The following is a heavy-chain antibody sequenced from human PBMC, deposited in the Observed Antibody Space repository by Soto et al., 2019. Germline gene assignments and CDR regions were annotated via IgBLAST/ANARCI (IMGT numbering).Heavy chain of an antibody. V-gene: IGHV1-46*01. CDR1: GYTFTDYY. J-gene: IGHJ4*02. CDR2: INPTGGGA. CDR3: GRQYYESGGYFFAL. D-gene: IGHD3-22*01. Sequence: ASVKVSCKASGYTFTDYYIHWVRQAPGQGLEWMGVINPTGGGAIYAEKFQGRVTLTTDTSTSTVYMELSSLRSEDTAVFYCGRQYYESGGYFFALWGQGTLVTVSS.